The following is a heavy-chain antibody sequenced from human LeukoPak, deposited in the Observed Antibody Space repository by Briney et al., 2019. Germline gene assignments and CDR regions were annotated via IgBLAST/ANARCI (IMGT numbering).Heavy chain of an antibody. D-gene: IGHD1-26*01. CDR2: ISYSGSNT. CDR3: AKNQAAAEWYRNALSNYYYMDV. J-gene: IGHJ6*03. Sequence: GGSLRLSCAASVYTFENYAMTWVRQAPGKGLEWVATISYSGSNTYYGDSVKGRFTISRDNSQKTLDLQLNSLRAEDTAIYYFAKNQAAAEWYRNALSNYYYMDVWGKGTTVTVSS. CDR1: VYTFENYA. V-gene: IGHV3-23*01.